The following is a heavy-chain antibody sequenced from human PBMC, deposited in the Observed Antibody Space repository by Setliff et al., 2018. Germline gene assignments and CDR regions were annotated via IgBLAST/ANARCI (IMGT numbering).Heavy chain of an antibody. CDR3: ARSPPNRGFGSGWYGDF. CDR1: AYSFTNYG. Sequence: SVKVSCKASAYSFTNYGITWVRQAPGQGLEWMGWISAYDGNTRFAQNIQGRVTLTTDTPTSTAYMELRSLRSDDTAVYYCARSPPNRGFGSGWYGDFWGQGTLV. V-gene: IGHV1-18*01. CDR2: ISAYDGNT. D-gene: IGHD6-19*01. J-gene: IGHJ4*02.